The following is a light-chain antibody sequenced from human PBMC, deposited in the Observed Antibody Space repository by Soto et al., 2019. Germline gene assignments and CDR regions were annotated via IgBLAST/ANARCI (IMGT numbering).Light chain of an antibody. Sequence: QSVLTQPPSVSGAPGQRVTMSCTGSNSNIGAGYDVHWYLQLPGTAPKLLVYTSNNRPSGVPDRFSGSKSGTSASLAITGLQAEDEADYYCQSYDSRLSAYVFGTGTKVTVL. CDR1: NSNIGAGYD. J-gene: IGLJ1*01. V-gene: IGLV1-40*01. CDR2: TSN. CDR3: QSYDSRLSAYV.